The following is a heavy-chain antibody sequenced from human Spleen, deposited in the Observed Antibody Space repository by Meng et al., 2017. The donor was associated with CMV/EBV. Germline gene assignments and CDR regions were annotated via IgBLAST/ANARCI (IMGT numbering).Heavy chain of an antibody. CDR2: ISSSGYTI. CDR1: RFTFNDFE. D-gene: IGHD1-26*01. V-gene: IGHV3-48*03. CDR3: AKYYQNQLLLDGMDV. J-gene: IGHJ6*02. Sequence: GESLKISCVVSRFTFNDFEMSWVRQAPGKGPEWVSYISSSGYTIYYADSVKGRFTISRDNAKNSLHLQMNNLRAEDTAVYYCAKYYQNQLLLDGMDVWGQGTTVTVSS.